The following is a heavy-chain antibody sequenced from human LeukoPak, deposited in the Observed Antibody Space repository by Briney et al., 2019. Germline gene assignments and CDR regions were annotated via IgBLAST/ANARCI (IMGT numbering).Heavy chain of an antibody. Sequence: SVKVSCKASGGTFSSYAINWVRQAPGQGLEWMGRIVPIFGTTNYAQRFQGRVTITTDESTSTAYMELSSLRSEDTAVYYCARDRGERGSSWSLPAHGFDIWGQGTMVTVPS. J-gene: IGHJ3*02. CDR2: IVPIFGTT. V-gene: IGHV1-69*05. D-gene: IGHD6-13*01. CDR3: ARDRGERGSSWSLPAHGFDI. CDR1: GGTFSSYA.